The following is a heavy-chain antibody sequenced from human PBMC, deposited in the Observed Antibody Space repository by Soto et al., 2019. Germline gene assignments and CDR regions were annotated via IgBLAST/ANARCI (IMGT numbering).Heavy chain of an antibody. CDR2: INHSGST. CDR1: GGSFSGYY. J-gene: IGHJ6*02. V-gene: IGHV4-34*01. Sequence: PSETLSLTCAVYGGSFSGYYWSWIRQPPGKGLEWIGEINHSGSTNYNPSLKSRVTISVDTSKNQFSLKLSSVTAADTAVYYCARGGEEDYGMDVWGQGTTVTVSS. CDR3: ARGGEEDYGMDV. D-gene: IGHD3-10*01.